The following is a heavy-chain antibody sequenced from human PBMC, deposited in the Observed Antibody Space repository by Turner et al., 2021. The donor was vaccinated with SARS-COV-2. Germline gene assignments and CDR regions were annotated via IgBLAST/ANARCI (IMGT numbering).Heavy chain of an antibody. J-gene: IGHJ3*02. CDR1: GYTLTELS. CDR2: FDPEYGET. D-gene: IGHD5-12*01. CDR3: ATCRDGYNWGAFHI. Sequence: QVQLVQSWAEVKKPGASVKVSCQVSGYTLTELSMHWVRQAPGKGLEWMGGFDPEYGETIYAQKFQGRVTMTEDTSADTAYMELSSPRSEDTAVYYCATCRDGYNWGAFHIWGQGTMVTVSS. V-gene: IGHV1-24*01.